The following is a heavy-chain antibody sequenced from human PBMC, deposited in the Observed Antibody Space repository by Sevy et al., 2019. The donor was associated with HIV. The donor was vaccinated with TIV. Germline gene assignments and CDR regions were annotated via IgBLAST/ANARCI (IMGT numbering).Heavy chain of an antibody. D-gene: IGHD2-8*01. CDR3: AREGCTKPHDY. J-gene: IGHJ4*02. CDR2: LSFGCGEI. Sequence: GGSLRLSCAASGFTFSKYSMSWVRQPPGKGLEWVSTLSFGCGEINYADSVKGRFTISTDNSKNSFYLQMNNLRAEDTALYYCAREGCTKPHDYWGQGTLVTVSS. V-gene: IGHV3-23*01. CDR1: GFTFSKYS.